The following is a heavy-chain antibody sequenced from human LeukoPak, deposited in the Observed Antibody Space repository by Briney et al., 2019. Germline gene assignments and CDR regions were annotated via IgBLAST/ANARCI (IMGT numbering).Heavy chain of an antibody. CDR1: GFTFSSSA. CDR2: IVVGSGNT. D-gene: IGHD2-2*01. CDR3: AAVFFSSTVPYFDH. V-gene: IGHV1-58*02. Sequence: SVKVSCKASGFTFSSSAIQLVRQVRGQRLEWIGWIVVGSGNTNYAQKFQDRVTITKDMSTMTAYMELSSLRSEDTALYYCAAVFFSSTVPYFDHWAQGTLVTVSS. J-gene: IGHJ4*02.